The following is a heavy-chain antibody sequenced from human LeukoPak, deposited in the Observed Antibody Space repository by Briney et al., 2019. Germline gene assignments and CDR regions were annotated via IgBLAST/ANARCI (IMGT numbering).Heavy chain of an antibody. CDR3: AKARGYSYGPRDYFDY. Sequence: GGSLRLSCAASGFTFSDYYMSWIRQAPGKGLEWVSAISGSGGSTYYADSVKGRFTISRDNSKNTLYLQMNSLRAEDTAVYYCAKARGYSYGPRDYFDYWGQGTLVTVSS. V-gene: IGHV3-23*01. J-gene: IGHJ4*02. D-gene: IGHD5-18*01. CDR2: ISGSGGST. CDR1: GFTFSDYY.